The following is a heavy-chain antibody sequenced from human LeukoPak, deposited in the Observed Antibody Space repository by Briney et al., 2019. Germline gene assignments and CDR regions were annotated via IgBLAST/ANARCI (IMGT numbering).Heavy chain of an antibody. D-gene: IGHD1-7*01. CDR2: IIPIFGTA. V-gene: IGHV1-69*13. Sequence: WASVKVSCKASGGTFSSYAISWVRQAPGQGLEWMGGIIPIFGTANYAQKFQGRVTITADESTSTAYMELSSLRSEDTAVYYCARDRDWNSGFDYWGQGTPVTVSS. CDR1: GGTFSSYA. J-gene: IGHJ4*02. CDR3: ARDRDWNSGFDY.